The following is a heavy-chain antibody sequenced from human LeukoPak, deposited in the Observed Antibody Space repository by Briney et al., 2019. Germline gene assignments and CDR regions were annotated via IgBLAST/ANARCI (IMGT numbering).Heavy chain of an antibody. J-gene: IGHJ3*02. D-gene: IGHD3-22*01. Sequence: PGGSLRLSCAASGFTFSSYSMNWVRQAPGKGLEWVSSISSSSRYIYYADSVKGRFTISRDNAKNSLYLQMNSLRAEATAVYYCAIAQTYYYDSSGWDAFDIWGQGTMVTVSS. CDR3: AIAQTYYYDSSGWDAFDI. V-gene: IGHV3-21*01. CDR1: GFTFSSYS. CDR2: ISSSSRYI.